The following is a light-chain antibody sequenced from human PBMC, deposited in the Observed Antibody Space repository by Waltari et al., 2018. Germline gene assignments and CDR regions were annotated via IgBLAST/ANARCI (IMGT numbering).Light chain of an antibody. V-gene: IGLV2-14*03. CDR3: SSYISSSTLEL. J-gene: IGLJ2*01. CDR1: SSDVGGYNY. CDR2: DVS. Sequence: QSALTQPASVSGSPGQSITISCTGTSSDVGGYNYVSCYQQHPGKAPKLMIYDVSNRPSGLSNRFSGSKSGNTASLTISGLQAEDEADYYCSSYISSSTLELFGGGTSLTVL.